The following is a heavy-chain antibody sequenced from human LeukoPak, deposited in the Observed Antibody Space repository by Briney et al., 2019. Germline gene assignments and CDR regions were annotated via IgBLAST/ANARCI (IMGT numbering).Heavy chain of an antibody. CDR3: ARDQKSGLEVLWRY. Sequence: GASVKVSCRASGSRFTSYDISWVRQAPGQGLQWMGVISTYTGNTNYAQSFQDRVTMTTDTSTSTVYMELRSLTSDDTAVYYCARDQKSGLEVLWRYWGQGTLVTVSS. J-gene: IGHJ4*02. V-gene: IGHV1-18*04. D-gene: IGHD3-3*01. CDR1: GSRFTSYD. CDR2: ISTYTGNT.